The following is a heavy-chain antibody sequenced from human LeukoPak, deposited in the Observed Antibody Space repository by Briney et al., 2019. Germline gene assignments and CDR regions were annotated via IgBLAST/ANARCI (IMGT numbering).Heavy chain of an antibody. CDR3: ARDNASGRALDY. V-gene: IGHV3-74*01. CDR2: ISTDGITT. Sequence: PGGSLRLSCAASGFAFSSYWMHWVRQAPGKGLVWVSRISTDGITTNYADSVKGRFTISRDNAKNTLHLQMNSLGAEDTAVYFCARDNASGRALDYWGQGILVTVSS. D-gene: IGHD3-10*01. CDR1: GFAFSSYW. J-gene: IGHJ4*02.